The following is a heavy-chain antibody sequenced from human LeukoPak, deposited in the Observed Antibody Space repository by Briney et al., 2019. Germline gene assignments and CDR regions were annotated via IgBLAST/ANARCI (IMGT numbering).Heavy chain of an antibody. CDR1: GGSISSYY. J-gene: IGHJ5*02. CDR2: IYTSGST. Sequence: SETLSLTCTVSGGSISSYYCSWIRQPAGKGLEWIGRIYTSGSTNYNPSLKSRVTMSVDTSKNQFSLKLSSVTAADTAVYYCAREYIVGDSDWFDPWGQGTLVTVSS. V-gene: IGHV4-4*07. D-gene: IGHD1-26*01. CDR3: AREYIVGDSDWFDP.